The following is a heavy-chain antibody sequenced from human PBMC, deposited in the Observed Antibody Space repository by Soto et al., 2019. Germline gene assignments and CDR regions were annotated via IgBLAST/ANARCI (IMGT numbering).Heavy chain of an antibody. D-gene: IGHD6-19*01. CDR1: GLTFSSYG. Sequence: GGSLRLSCAASGLTFSSYGMHWVRQAPGKGLDWAAVVGYDGSNKYYADSVKGRFTISRDNSKNTLFLQMNSLRAEGTAVYYCAKGEIAVAGIPEYFQHWGQGTLVTVSS. CDR3: AKGEIAVAGIPEYFQH. J-gene: IGHJ1*01. V-gene: IGHV3-30*02. CDR2: VGYDGSNK.